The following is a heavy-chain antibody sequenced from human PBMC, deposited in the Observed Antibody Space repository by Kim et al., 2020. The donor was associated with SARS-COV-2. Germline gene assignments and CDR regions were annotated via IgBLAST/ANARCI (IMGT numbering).Heavy chain of an antibody. CDR2: IYTSGST. Sequence: SETLSLTCTVSGGSISSYYWSWIRQPAGKGLEWIGRIYTSGSTNYNPSLKSRVTMSVDTSKNQFSLKLSSVTAADTAVYYCAHEKMGIPGSRFDPWGQGTLVTVSS. J-gene: IGHJ5*02. D-gene: IGHD7-27*01. CDR1: GGSISSYY. V-gene: IGHV4-4*07. CDR3: AHEKMGIPGSRFDP.